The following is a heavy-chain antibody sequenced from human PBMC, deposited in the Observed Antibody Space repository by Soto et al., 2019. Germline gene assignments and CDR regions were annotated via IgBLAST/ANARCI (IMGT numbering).Heavy chain of an antibody. CDR1: GFTVSSNY. V-gene: IGHV3-53*01. D-gene: IGHD1-26*01. Sequence: GGSLRLSCAASGFTVSSNYVSWVRQAPGKGLEWVSVIYSGGSTYYADSVKGRFTISRDNSKNTLYLQMNSLRAEDTAVYYCARENRWELDAFDIWGQGTMVTVSS. CDR3: ARENRWELDAFDI. CDR2: IYSGGST. J-gene: IGHJ3*02.